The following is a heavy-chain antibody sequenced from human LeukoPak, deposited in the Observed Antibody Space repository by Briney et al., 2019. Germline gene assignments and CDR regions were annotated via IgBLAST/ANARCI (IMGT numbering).Heavy chain of an antibody. CDR3: ARRAVYYYYGMDV. CDR2: INPNSGGT. D-gene: IGHD6-25*01. J-gene: IGHJ6*02. Sequence: GVSVKVSCKASGYTFTGYYMHWVRQAPGQGLEWMGWINPNSGGTNYAQKFQGRVTMTRDTSISTAYMEVSRLKSDDTAVYYCARRAVYYYYGMDVWGQGSTVTVSS. V-gene: IGHV1-2*02. CDR1: GYTFTGYY.